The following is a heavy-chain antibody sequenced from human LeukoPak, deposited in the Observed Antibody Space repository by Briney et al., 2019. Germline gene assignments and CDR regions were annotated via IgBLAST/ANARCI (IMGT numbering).Heavy chain of an antibody. CDR2: IYYSGST. J-gene: IGHJ4*02. CDR3: ARQTTMVRGVTTYYFDY. Sequence: SETLSLTCTVSGGSISSYYWSWIRQPPGKGLEWIGYIYYSGSTNYNPSLKSRVTISVDTSKNQFSLKLSSVTAADTAVYYCARQTTMVRGVTTYYFDYRGQGTLVTVSS. D-gene: IGHD3-10*01. CDR1: GGSISSYY. V-gene: IGHV4-59*08.